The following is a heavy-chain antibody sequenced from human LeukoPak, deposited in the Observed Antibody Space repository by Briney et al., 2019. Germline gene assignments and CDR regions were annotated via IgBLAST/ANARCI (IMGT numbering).Heavy chain of an antibody. Sequence: GESLKISCMGSGYNFTNYWISWVRQMPGKGLEWMGRIDPSNSYTNYSPPFQGHVTISADRSISTAYLQWNSLKASDTAMYYCARHADYHILTGFDYWGQGTLVTVS. CDR2: IDPSNSYT. D-gene: IGHD3-9*01. CDR1: GYNFTNYW. V-gene: IGHV5-10-1*01. J-gene: IGHJ4*02. CDR3: ARHADYHILTGFDY.